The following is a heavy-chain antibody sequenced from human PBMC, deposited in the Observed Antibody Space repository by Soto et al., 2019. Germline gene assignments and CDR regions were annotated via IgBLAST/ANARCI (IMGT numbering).Heavy chain of an antibody. V-gene: IGHV4-61*08. CDR1: GGSIIRGEYY. Sequence: SETLSLTCTVSGGSIIRGEYYWSWIRQPPGKGLEWIGYIFYSGSTNYNPSLKSRVIISLDTSKNQVSLKLSSVTAADTAVYWCARDGNIAAAGMGFDYWGQGTLVTVSS. CDR3: ARDGNIAAAGMGFDY. CDR2: IFYSGST. J-gene: IGHJ4*02. D-gene: IGHD6-13*01.